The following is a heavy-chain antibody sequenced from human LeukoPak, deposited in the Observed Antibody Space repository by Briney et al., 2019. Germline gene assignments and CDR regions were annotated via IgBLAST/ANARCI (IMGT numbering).Heavy chain of an antibody. CDR1: GGSISSGGYY. CDR2: IYYSGST. V-gene: IGHV4-31*03. D-gene: IGHD3-22*01. J-gene: IGHJ6*02. CDR3: ARSIVVVPYYYYGMDV. Sequence: SETLSLTCTVSGGSISSGGYYWSWIRQHPGKGLEWIGYIYYSGSTYYNPSLKSRVTISVDTSKNQFSLKLSSVTAADTAVYYCARSIVVVPYYYYGMDVWGQGTTVTVSS.